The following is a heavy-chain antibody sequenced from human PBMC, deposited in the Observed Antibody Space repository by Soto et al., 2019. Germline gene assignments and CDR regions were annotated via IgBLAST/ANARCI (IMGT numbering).Heavy chain of an antibody. V-gene: IGHV3-74*01. CDR1: GFTFSSYW. CDR2: FRSDGSTT. D-gene: IGHD3-10*01. J-gene: IGHJ4*02. CDR3: ARGYGSGSGDY. Sequence: EVQLVESGGGLVQPGGSLRLSCAASGFTFSSYWMNWVRQAPGKGLVWVSRFRSDGSTTTYADPVEGRFTISRDNAKNTLYLPMNSRRADDTVVDCCARGYGSGSGDYWGQGTLVTVSP.